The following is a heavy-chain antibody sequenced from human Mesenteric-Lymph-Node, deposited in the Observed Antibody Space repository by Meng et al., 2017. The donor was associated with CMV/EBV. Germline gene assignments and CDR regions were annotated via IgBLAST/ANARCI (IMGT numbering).Heavy chain of an antibody. J-gene: IGHJ4*02. Sequence: SLISCGDSCTWFRLPPRNLLHWIGYVYHSGITYFSPSLNCRVTFSVAMSKNPFSLKLSSVTAADTAVYYCASGLCDSSGYYPLFDYWGQGTLVTVSS. V-gene: IGHV4-30-2*01. CDR3: ASGLCDSSGYYPLFDY. CDR2: VYHSGIT. D-gene: IGHD3-22*01. CDR1: SLISCGDS.